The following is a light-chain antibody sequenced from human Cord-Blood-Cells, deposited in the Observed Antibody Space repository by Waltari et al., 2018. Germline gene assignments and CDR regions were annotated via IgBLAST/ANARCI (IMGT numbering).Light chain of an antibody. J-gene: IGKJ4*01. CDR1: QSVLYSSNNKNY. CDR2: WAS. Sequence: DIVMTQSPDSLAVSLGARATINCKSSQSVLYSSNNKNYLAWYQQKPEQPPKLLIYWASPRESGVPDRFSSSGSGTDFTLTISSLQAEDVAVYYCQQYYSTLTFGGGTKVEIK. CDR3: QQYYSTLT. V-gene: IGKV4-1*01.